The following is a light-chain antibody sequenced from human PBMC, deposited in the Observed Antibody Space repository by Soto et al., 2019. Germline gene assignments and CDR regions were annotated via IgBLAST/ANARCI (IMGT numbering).Light chain of an antibody. CDR2: SNN. CDR1: SSNIGSNT. Sequence: QSALTQPPSASGTPGQGVTISCSGSSSNIGSNTVNWYQQLPGTAPKLLIYSNNQRPSGVPDRFSGSKSGTSASLAISGLQSEDEADYYCAAWDDSLNASYVFGTGTKVTVL. CDR3: AAWDDSLNASYV. V-gene: IGLV1-44*01. J-gene: IGLJ1*01.